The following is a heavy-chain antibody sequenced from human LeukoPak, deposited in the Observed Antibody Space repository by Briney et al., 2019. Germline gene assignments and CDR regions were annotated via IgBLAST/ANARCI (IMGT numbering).Heavy chain of an antibody. J-gene: IGHJ5*02. V-gene: IGHV1-8*01. CDR1: GYTFTSYD. D-gene: IGHD6-13*01. Sequence: ASVKVSCKASGYTFTSYDINWVRQATGQGLEWMGWMNPNSGNTGYAQKFQGRVTMTRNTSISTAYMELSSLRSEDTAVYYCARGVIAAAGPNWFDPWGQGTPVTVSS. CDR2: MNPNSGNT. CDR3: ARGVIAAAGPNWFDP.